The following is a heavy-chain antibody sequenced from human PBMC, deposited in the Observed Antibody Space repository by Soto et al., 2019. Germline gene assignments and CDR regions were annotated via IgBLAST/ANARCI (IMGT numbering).Heavy chain of an antibody. Sequence: QVQLQESGPGLVKPSETLSLTCTVSGGSISSYYWSWIRQPPGKGLEWIGYISYSGSTNYNPSLKSRVTISVDTSKNHFSLKLSSVTAADTAVYYCGRHTSGSWYVGNWFDPWGQGTMVTVSS. D-gene: IGHD6-19*01. CDR1: GGSISSYY. CDR2: ISYSGST. V-gene: IGHV4-59*08. CDR3: GRHTSGSWYVGNWFDP. J-gene: IGHJ5*02.